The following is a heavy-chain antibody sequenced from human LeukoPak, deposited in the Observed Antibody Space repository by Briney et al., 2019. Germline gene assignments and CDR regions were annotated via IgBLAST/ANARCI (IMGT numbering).Heavy chain of an antibody. CDR2: IIPILGIA. CDR3: ARAKWNTYYYYGMDV. D-gene: IGHD1-1*01. CDR1: GGTFSSYA. J-gene: IGHJ6*02. V-gene: IGHV1-69*04. Sequence: GASVKVSCKASGGTFSSYAISWVRQAPGQGLEWMGRIIPILGIANYAQKFQGRVTITADKSTSTAYMELSSLRSEDTAVYYCARAKWNTYYYYGMDVWGQGTTVTVSS.